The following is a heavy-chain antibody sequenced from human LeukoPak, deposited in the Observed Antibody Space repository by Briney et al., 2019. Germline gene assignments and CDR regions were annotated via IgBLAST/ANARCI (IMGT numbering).Heavy chain of an antibody. CDR3: ARQWGRYCSSTSCYADY. J-gene: IGHJ4*02. CDR1: GYRFTSYW. Sequence: GESLKISCKGSGYRFTSYWIGWVRQMPGKGLEWMGIIYPGDSDTRYSPSFQGQVTISADKSISTAYLQWSSLKASDTAMYYCARQWGRYCSSTSCYADYWGQGTLVTVSS. CDR2: IYPGDSDT. V-gene: IGHV5-51*01. D-gene: IGHD2-2*01.